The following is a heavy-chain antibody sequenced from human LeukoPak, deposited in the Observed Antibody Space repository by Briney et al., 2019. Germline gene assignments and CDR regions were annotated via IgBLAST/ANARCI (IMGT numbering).Heavy chain of an antibody. CDR3: AKVRGGIIGTQDAFDI. V-gene: IGHV3-30*02. J-gene: IGHJ3*02. CDR1: GFSFSSYA. Sequence: GGSLRLSCAASGFSFSSYAMHWVRQAPGKGLEWVAYIRFDGNNKYHADSVKGRFTISRDNSKNTLYLQMNSVGAEDTAVYYCAKVRGGIIGTQDAFDIWGQETLVTVSS. D-gene: IGHD1-20*01. CDR2: IRFDGNNK.